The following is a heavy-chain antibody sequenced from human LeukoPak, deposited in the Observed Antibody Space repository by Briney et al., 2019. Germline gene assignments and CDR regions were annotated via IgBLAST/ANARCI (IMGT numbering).Heavy chain of an antibody. Sequence: ASVKVSCKASGYIFTDYYMHWVRQAPGQGLEWMGRINPNSGGTNYAQKFQGRVTMTRDTSLSTACMELSRLRSDDTALYYCARLHQDYVWGSYRYTGAFDIWGQGTMVTVSS. CDR1: GYIFTDYY. CDR2: INPNSGGT. J-gene: IGHJ3*02. CDR3: ARLHQDYVWGSYRYTGAFDI. V-gene: IGHV1-2*02. D-gene: IGHD3-16*02.